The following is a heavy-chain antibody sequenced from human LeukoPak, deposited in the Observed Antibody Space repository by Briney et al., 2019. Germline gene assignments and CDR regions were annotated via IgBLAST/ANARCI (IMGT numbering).Heavy chain of an antibody. CDR3: VRDPDYGGA. J-gene: IGHJ5*02. Sequence: PGGSLRLSCAASGFTFSYYWMSWVRQAPGKGLEWVANIKQDGSEKYYVDSVKGRFTISRDNAKNSLYLQMNSLKVEDTAVYYCVRDPDYGGAWGQGTLVTVSS. CDR2: IKQDGSEK. CDR1: GFTFSYYW. D-gene: IGHD4-23*01. V-gene: IGHV3-7*03.